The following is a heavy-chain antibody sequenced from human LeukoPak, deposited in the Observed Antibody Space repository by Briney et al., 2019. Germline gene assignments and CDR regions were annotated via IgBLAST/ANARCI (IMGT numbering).Heavy chain of an antibody. V-gene: IGHV4-59*01. CDR2: ICYSGST. CDR1: GGSISTYY. Sequence: TSETLSLTCTVSGGSISTYYWSWIRQPPGKGLEWIGYICYSGSTNYTPSLKSRVTISVDTSKNQFSLKLSSVTAADTAVYYCARDRGGFTYGKDIWGQGTTVTVSS. D-gene: IGHD2-15*01. J-gene: IGHJ6*02. CDR3: ARDRGGFTYGKDI.